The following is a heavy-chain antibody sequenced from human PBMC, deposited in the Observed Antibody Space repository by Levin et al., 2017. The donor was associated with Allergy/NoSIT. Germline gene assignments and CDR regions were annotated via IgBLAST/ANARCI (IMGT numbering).Heavy chain of an antibody. Sequence: GGSLRLSCAASGFTFSSYGMHWVRQAPGKGLEWVAVISYDGSNKYYADSVKGRFTISRDNSKNTLYLQMNSLRAEDTAVYYCAKLEDPGGEGYWGQGTLVTVSS. CDR1: GFTFSSYG. D-gene: IGHD3-16*01. V-gene: IGHV3-30*18. CDR2: ISYDGSNK. J-gene: IGHJ4*02. CDR3: AKLEDPGGEGY.